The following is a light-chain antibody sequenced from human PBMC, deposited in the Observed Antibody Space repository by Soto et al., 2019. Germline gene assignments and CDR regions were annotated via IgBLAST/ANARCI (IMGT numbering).Light chain of an antibody. Sequence: EIAMTQPPATLSVSLGERVTISCRASQTVSSYLAWYHQKPGQAPRLLIYGASTRATGIPARFSGSGSGTEFTLTINSLQSEDFAVYYCQQYNTWPRTFGQGTKVDI. J-gene: IGKJ1*01. CDR3: QQYNTWPRT. CDR2: GAS. CDR1: QTVSSY. V-gene: IGKV3-15*01.